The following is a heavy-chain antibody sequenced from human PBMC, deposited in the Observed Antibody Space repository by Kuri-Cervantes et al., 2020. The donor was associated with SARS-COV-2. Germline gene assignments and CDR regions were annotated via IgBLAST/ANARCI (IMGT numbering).Heavy chain of an antibody. J-gene: IGHJ4*02. CDR3: VRDGDHWNFDY. V-gene: IGHV3-74*01. Sequence: GGSLRLSCAASGFTFSSYSMNWVRQAPGKGLEWVSRINPDGSYTNNADSVKGRFTLSRDNAKNVLFLQMNSLRAEDTAVYYCVRDGDHWNFDYWGQGTLVTVSS. D-gene: IGHD1-1*01. CDR1: GFTFSSYS. CDR2: INPDGSYT.